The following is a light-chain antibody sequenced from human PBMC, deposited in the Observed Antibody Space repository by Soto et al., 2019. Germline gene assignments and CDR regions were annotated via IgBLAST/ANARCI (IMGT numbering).Light chain of an antibody. Sequence: DIQMTQSPSTLSATTGDRFTITCRASQIISSWLAWYQHKPEKAPKLLIYDASNLDSGVPSRFSGGGSGTEFSLTISNLQPDDSATYYCQQYENYWTFGQGTKVDI. CDR1: QIISSW. J-gene: IGKJ1*01. CDR3: QQYENYWT. CDR2: DAS. V-gene: IGKV1-5*01.